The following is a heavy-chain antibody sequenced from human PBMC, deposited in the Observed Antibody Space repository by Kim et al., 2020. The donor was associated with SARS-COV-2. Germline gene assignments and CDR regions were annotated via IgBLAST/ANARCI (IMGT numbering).Heavy chain of an antibody. D-gene: IGHD6-19*01. CDR3: AIIAVAGTSRDAFDI. CDR2: ISAYNGNT. Sequence: ASVKVSCKASGYTFTSYGISWVRQAPGQGLEWMGWISAYNGNTNYAQKLQGRVTMTTDTSTSTAYMELRSLRSDDTAVYYCAIIAVAGTSRDAFDIWGQGTMVTVSS. J-gene: IGHJ3*02. CDR1: GYTFTSYG. V-gene: IGHV1-18*01.